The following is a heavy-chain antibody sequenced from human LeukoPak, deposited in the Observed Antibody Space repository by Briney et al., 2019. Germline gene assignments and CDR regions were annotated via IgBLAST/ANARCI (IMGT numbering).Heavy chain of an antibody. CDR1: GFTFSSYA. Sequence: GGSLRLSWASSGFTFSSYAMSWVRQVPVKGLEWVSAISGSGGSTYYADSVKGRFTISRDNSKNTLYLQMNSLRAEDTAVYYCAKGSSPFDYWGQGTLVTVSS. CDR3: AKGSSPFDY. V-gene: IGHV3-23*01. CDR2: ISGSGGST. J-gene: IGHJ4*02.